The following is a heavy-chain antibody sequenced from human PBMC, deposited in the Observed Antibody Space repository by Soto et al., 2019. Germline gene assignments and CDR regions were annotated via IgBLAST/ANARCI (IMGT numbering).Heavy chain of an antibody. D-gene: IGHD3-10*01. V-gene: IGHV1-69*02. J-gene: IGHJ4*02. CDR2: VNPILSMS. Sequence: QVQLVQSGAEVKSAGSSVKVSCKASGDTFNFYSINWVRQAPGLGLEWVGRVNPILSMSNYAQRIQGRVTMTADKSTGTAYMELRSLRSEDTAIYYCASNYVSGYRAFDSWRQGAIVTVSS. CDR1: GDTFNFYS. CDR3: ASNYVSGYRAFDS.